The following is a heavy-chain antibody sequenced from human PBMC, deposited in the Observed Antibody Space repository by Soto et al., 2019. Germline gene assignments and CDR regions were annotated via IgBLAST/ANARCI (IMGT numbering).Heavy chain of an antibody. V-gene: IGHV4-4*07. D-gene: IGHD4-17*01. J-gene: IGHJ4*02. CDR1: GGSISSYY. CDR2: FFISGGV. CDR3: ATALLDYGDYYFDN. Sequence: PSETLSLTCTVSGGSISSYYWIWIRQPAGKGLEWIGRFFISGGVNYNPSLESRVTMSVDTSKIQFSLKLTSVTAADTAVYYCATALLDYGDYYFDNWGQGTLVTVSS.